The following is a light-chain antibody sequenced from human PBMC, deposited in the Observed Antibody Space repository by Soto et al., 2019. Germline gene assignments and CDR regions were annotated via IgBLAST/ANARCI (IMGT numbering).Light chain of an antibody. V-gene: IGKV1-12*01. CDR1: QPISSW. CDR2: SAS. J-gene: IGKJ4*01. Sequence: IQMTQSPSSVSASVGDRVTITCRASQPISSWLAWYQQKPVQPPNLLIFSASTLRSGVPPTLSGSESGTIFTITITNLQPEDFPTYYCQHASSFPLTFGGGTKVDI. CDR3: QHASSFPLT.